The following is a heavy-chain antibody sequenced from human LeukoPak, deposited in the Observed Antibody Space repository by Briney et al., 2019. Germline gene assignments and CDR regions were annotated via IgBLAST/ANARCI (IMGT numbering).Heavy chain of an antibody. V-gene: IGHV5-51*01. J-gene: IGHJ4*02. CDR1: GYSFINHW. Sequence: GESLKISCQASGYSFINHWIGWVRQMPGEGLEWTGIIYPGDSESRYSPSFQGQVTISADKSITTAYLQWNSLKASDTAMYYCVRDSGGSSLYNFDYWGQGTLVTVSS. CDR3: VRDSGGSSLYNFDY. CDR2: IYPGDSES. D-gene: IGHD2-15*01.